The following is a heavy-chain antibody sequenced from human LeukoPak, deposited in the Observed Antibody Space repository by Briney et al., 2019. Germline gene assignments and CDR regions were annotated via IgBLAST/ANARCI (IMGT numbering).Heavy chain of an antibody. J-gene: IGHJ4*02. CDR2: INPNINGT. CDR3: AKDTAMAYYFDY. D-gene: IGHD5-18*01. Sequence: GASVKVSCKASGYTFTSYAMNWVRQAPGQGLEWMGWINPNINGTNYAQKFQGRVTMTRDTSISTAYMELSRLRSDDTAVYYCAKDTAMAYYFDYWGQGTLVTVSS. V-gene: IGHV1-2*02. CDR1: GYTFTSYA.